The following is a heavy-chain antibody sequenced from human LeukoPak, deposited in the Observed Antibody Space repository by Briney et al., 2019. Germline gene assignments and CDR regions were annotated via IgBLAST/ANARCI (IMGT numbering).Heavy chain of an antibody. J-gene: IGHJ3*02. D-gene: IGHD2-8*02. Sequence: PGGSLRLSCAASGFTFSSYAMHWVRQAPGKGLEWVAVISYDGSNKYYADSVKGRFTISRDNSKNTLYLQMNSLRAEDTAVYYCARAWSRVDAFDIWGQGTMVTVSS. CDR2: ISYDGSNK. CDR3: ARAWSRVDAFDI. CDR1: GFTFSSYA. V-gene: IGHV3-30*04.